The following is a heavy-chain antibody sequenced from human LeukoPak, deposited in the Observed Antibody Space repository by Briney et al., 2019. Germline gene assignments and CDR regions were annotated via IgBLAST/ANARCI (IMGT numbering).Heavy chain of an antibody. D-gene: IGHD1-1*01. CDR2: IIPIFGTA. Sequence: RASVKVSCKASGGTFSSYAISWARQAPGQGLEWMGGIIPIFGTANYAQKFQGRVTITADKSTSTAYMELSSLRSEDTAVYYCEITTGAFDIRGQGTMVTVSS. J-gene: IGHJ3*02. V-gene: IGHV1-69*06. CDR3: EITTGAFDI. CDR1: GGTFSSYA.